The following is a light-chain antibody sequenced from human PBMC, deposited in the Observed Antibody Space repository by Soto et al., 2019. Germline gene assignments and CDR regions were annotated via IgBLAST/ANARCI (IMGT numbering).Light chain of an antibody. Sequence: EIMMTQSPGTLSVSPGERATLSCRASQNIRSNLAWYQQKPGQAPRLLIYETSTRAPGIPARFSGSGSGTDFILTISSLEPEDFAVYYCQQRSNWPPGIPFGQGTRLEI. CDR2: ETS. V-gene: IGKV3-11*01. CDR1: QNIRSN. J-gene: IGKJ5*01. CDR3: QQRSNWPPGIP.